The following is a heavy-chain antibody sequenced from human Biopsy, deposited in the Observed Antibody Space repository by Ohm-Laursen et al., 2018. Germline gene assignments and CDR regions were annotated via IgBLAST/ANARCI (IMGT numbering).Heavy chain of an antibody. CDR2: IDTENGNT. V-gene: IGHV1-18*01. CDR1: GYTFTTYG. Sequence: GASVTVSCQASGYTFTTYGISWVRLAPGRGRGWKGWIDTENGNTIYAQNLQGRVTMTADTSTSTAYMEVTSLRSEDTAVYYCARAKLEPVYYYYGMDVWGQGTTVTVSS. CDR3: ARAKLEPVYYYYGMDV. J-gene: IGHJ6*02. D-gene: IGHD1-1*01.